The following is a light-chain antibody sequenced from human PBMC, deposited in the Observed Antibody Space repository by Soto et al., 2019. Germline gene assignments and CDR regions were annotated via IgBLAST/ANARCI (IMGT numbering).Light chain of an antibody. CDR2: DAS. V-gene: IGKV3-11*01. Sequence: VLRQSPGTVSLSPGEGATGSFGASQSVSRYLAWYQQKPGQAPRLLIYDASNRATGIPARFSVSGSGTDFTLTISRLEHEDFAVYYCQQHRNWTKTFSQGTKVDIK. CDR3: QQHRNWTKT. CDR1: QSVSRY. J-gene: IGKJ1*01.